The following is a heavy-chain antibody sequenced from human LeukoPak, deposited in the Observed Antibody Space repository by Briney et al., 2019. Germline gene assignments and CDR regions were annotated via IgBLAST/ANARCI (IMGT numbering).Heavy chain of an antibody. J-gene: IGHJ3*02. CDR3: ARDIAAAGTDAFDI. CDR2: IYYSGST. Sequence: PSETPSLTCTVSGGSISSYYWSWIRQPPGKGLEWIGYIYYSGSTNYNPSLKSRVTISVDTSKNQFSLKLSSVTAADTAVYYCARDIAAAGTDAFDIWGQGTMVTVSS. CDR1: GGSISSYY. D-gene: IGHD6-13*01. V-gene: IGHV4-59*01.